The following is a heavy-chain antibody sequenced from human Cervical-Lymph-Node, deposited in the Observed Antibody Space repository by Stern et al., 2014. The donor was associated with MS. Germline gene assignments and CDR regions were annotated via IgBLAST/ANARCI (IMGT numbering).Heavy chain of an antibody. CDR1: GGSVTSGYYY. CDR2: VYHSGDT. V-gene: IGHV4-61*01. D-gene: IGHD3-22*01. Sequence: QLQLQESGPGLVRPSETLSLTCDVSGGSVTSGYYYWSWIRQPPGKGLEWIGYVYHSGDTDYNPSLKGRVTISIDTSKNQFSLHLTSVTSADAAVYYCARLPASSRYGILAEYFFDYWGQGTLVIVSS. J-gene: IGHJ4*02. CDR3: ARLPASSRYGILAEYFFDY.